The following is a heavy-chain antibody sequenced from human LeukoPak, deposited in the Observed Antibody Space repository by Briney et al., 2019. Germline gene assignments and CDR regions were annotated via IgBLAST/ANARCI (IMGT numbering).Heavy chain of an antibody. D-gene: IGHD3-22*01. CDR2: IYYSGST. CDR3: ARYPEWIYYDSSGPLDD. J-gene: IGHJ4*02. Sequence: PSETLSLTCTVSGGSISSSTYYWGWIRQPPGKGLEWIGSIYYSGSTYYNPSLKSRVTISVDTSKNQFSLKLSSVTAADTAVYYCARYPEWIYYDSSGPLDDWGQGTLVTVSS. CDR1: GGSISSSTYY. V-gene: IGHV4-39*07.